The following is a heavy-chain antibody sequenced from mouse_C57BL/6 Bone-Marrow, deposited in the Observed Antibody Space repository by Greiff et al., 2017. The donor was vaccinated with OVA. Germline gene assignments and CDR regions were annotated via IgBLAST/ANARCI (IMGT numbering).Heavy chain of an antibody. D-gene: IGHD2-4*01. J-gene: IGHJ4*01. CDR2: IYPRSGNT. CDR3: ARGDYDYPYYAMDY. CDR1: GYTFTSYG. Sequence: QVQLQQSGAELARPGASVKLSCKASGYTFTSYGISWVKQRTRQGLEWIGEIYPRSGNTYYNEKFKGKATLTADKSSSTAYMELRSLTSEDSAVYFCARGDYDYPYYAMDYWGQGTSVTVSS. V-gene: IGHV1-81*01.